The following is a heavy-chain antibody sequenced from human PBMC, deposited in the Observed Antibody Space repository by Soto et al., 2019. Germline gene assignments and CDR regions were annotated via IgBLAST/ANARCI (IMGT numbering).Heavy chain of an antibody. J-gene: IGHJ4*02. V-gene: IGHV4-61*01. CDR3: ARDDGDY. CDR2: IYYSGTT. Sequence: QVQLQESGPGLVKPSETLSLTCSVSGGSVSSGYYYWSWIRQPPGKGLEWIGHIYYSGTTNYKPSLKSRVTISVDTSKNQCSLRLTSVTTADTAVYYCARDDGDYWGQGTLVTVSS. CDR1: GGSVSSGYYY.